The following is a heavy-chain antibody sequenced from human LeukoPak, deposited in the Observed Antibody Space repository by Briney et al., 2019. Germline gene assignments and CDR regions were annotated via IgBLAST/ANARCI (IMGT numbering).Heavy chain of an antibody. CDR3: TTEVPVTTVDY. J-gene: IGHJ4*02. V-gene: IGHV3-15*01. CDR2: IKSKTDGGTT. D-gene: IGHD4-17*01. Sequence: GGSLRLSCAASGFTFSNAWMSWVRQAPGKGLEWVGRIKSKTDGGTTDYAAPVKGRFTISRDDSKNTLYLQMNSLKTEDTTVYYCTTEVPVTTVDYWGQGTLVTVSS. CDR1: GFTFSNAW.